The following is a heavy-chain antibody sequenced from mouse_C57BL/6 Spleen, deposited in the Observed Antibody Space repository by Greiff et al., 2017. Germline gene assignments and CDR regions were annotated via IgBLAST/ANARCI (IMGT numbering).Heavy chain of an antibody. D-gene: IGHD1-1*01. J-gene: IGHJ3*01. V-gene: IGHV1-64*01. Sequence: QVQLQQSGAELVKPGASVKLSCKASGYTFTSYWMHWVKQRPGQGLEWIGMIHPNSGSTNYNEKFKSKATLTVDKSSSTAYMQLSSLTSEDSAVYYCAREDNYYGSRGAWFAYWGQGTLVTVSA. CDR1: GYTFTSYW. CDR2: IHPNSGST. CDR3: AREDNYYGSRGAWFAY.